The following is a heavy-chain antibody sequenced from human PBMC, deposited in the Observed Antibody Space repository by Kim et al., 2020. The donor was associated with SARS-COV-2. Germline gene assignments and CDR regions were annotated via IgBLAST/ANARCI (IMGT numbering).Heavy chain of an antibody. Sequence: GGSLRLSCAASGFTFSSYGMHWVRQAPGKGLEWVAVIWYDGGNKYYADSVKGRFTISRDNSKNTLYLQMNSLRAEDTAVYYCARDRPYSSSLAWVYFDYWGQGTLVTVSS. V-gene: IGHV3-33*01. CDR2: IWYDGGNK. CDR3: ARDRPYSSSLAWVYFDY. D-gene: IGHD6-6*01. CDR1: GFTFSSYG. J-gene: IGHJ4*02.